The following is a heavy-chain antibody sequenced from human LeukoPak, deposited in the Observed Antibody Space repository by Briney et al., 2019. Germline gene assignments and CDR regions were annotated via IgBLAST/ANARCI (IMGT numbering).Heavy chain of an antibody. CDR2: IYYSGST. Sequence: SQTLSLTCTVSGGSISSGGYYWSWIRQHPGKGPEWIGYIYYSGSTYYNPSLKSRVTISVDTSKNQFSLKLSSVTAADTAVYYCARVPYSSGPSFDYWGQGTLVTVSS. V-gene: IGHV4-31*03. CDR1: GGSISSGGYY. D-gene: IGHD3-22*01. CDR3: ARVPYSSGPSFDY. J-gene: IGHJ4*02.